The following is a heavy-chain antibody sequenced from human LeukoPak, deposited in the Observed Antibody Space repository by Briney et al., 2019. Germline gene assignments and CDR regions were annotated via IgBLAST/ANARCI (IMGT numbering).Heavy chain of an antibody. J-gene: IGHJ4*02. V-gene: IGHV3-7*01. D-gene: IGHD3-10*01. CDR3: AVARGV. CDR1: GFTFSTYW. CDR2: IKPDGSDK. Sequence: HPGGSLRLSCEASGFTFSTYWMSWVRQAPGKGLEWLANIKPDGSDKYYVDSVKGRFTISRDNPKNSLYLQMNSLRAEDTAVYYCAVARGVWGQGTLVTVSS.